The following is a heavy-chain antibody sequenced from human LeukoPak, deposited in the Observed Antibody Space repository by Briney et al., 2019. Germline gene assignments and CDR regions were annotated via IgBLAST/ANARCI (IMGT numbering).Heavy chain of an antibody. Sequence: GRSLRLSCAASGFTFSNAWMSWVRQAPGKGLEWVGPTRSKTDGGTTEYAPPVEGRFTISRDDSKDTLYLLMNSLKTEDTAVYYCSTVRIWGQGTLVTVSS. V-gene: IGHV3-15*01. J-gene: IGHJ4*02. CDR2: TRSKTDGGTT. CDR1: GFTFSNAW. CDR3: STVRI. D-gene: IGHD3-3*02.